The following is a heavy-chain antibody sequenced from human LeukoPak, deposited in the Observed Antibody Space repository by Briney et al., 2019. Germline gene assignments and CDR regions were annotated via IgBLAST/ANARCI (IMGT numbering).Heavy chain of an antibody. Sequence: GGSLRLSCAASGFTFSSYWMSWVRQAPGKGLEWVSAISGSGGSTYYADSVKGRFTISRDNSKNTLYLQMNSLRAEDTAVYYCAKLMVRGVRTYYYGMDVWGQGTTVTVSS. J-gene: IGHJ6*02. V-gene: IGHV3-23*01. CDR3: AKLMVRGVRTYYYGMDV. CDR2: ISGSGGST. CDR1: GFTFSSYW. D-gene: IGHD3-10*01.